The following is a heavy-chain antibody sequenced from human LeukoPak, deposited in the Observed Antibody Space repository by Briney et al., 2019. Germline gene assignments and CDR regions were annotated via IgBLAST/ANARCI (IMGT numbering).Heavy chain of an antibody. CDR3: ARDRSSGWYYFDF. J-gene: IGHJ4*02. CDR2: ISTSGNTI. V-gene: IGHV3-48*03. CDR1: GFTFSSFD. Sequence: GGSLRLSCAASGFTFSSFDMNWVRQAPGKGLERVSYISTSGNTIYYADSVKGRFTISRDNAKNSMYLLMNSLRAEDTAVYYCARDRSSGWYYFDFWGQGTLDIVSS. D-gene: IGHD6-19*01.